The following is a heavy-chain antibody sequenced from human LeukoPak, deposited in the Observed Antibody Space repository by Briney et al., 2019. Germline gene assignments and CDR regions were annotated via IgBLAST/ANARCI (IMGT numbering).Heavy chain of an antibody. CDR3: ARDEADIVVVPAPGYMDV. J-gene: IGHJ6*03. CDR2: ISSSGSTI. D-gene: IGHD2-2*01. CDR1: GFTFSSYE. V-gene: IGHV3-48*03. Sequence: GGSLRLSCAASGFTFSSYEMNWVRQAPGKGLEWVSYISSSGSTIYYADSVKGRFTISRDNAKNTLYLQMNSLRAEDTAVYYCARDEADIVVVPAPGYMDVWGKGTTVTISS.